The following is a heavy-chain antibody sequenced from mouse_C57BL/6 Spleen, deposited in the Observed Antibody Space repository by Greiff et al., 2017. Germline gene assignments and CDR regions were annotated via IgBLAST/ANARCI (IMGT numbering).Heavy chain of an antibody. CDR2: ISDGGSYT. CDR3: ARDLTTVVADYFDN. Sequence: EVQGVESGGGLVKPGGSLKLSCAASGFTFSSYAMSWVRQTPEKRLEWVATISDGGSYTYYPDNVKGRFTISRDNAKNNLYLQMSHLKSEDTAMYYCARDLTTVVADYFDNWGKGTTLTVSS. J-gene: IGHJ2*01. D-gene: IGHD1-1*01. CDR1: GFTFSSYA. V-gene: IGHV5-4*01.